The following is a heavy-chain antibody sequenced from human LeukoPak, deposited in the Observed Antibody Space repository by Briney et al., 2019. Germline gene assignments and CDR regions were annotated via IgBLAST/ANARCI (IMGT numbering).Heavy chain of an antibody. J-gene: IGHJ4*02. CDR3: RSPDY. V-gene: IGHV3-30*19. Sequence: GGSLRLSCEASGLTFSNYGMHWVRQAPGKGLEWVAVISYDGSSKYYADSVKGRFTISRDNSKNTLFLQMNSLRAEDTAVYYCRSPDYWGQGTLVTVSS. CDR2: ISYDGSSK. CDR1: GLTFSNYG. D-gene: IGHD3-10*01.